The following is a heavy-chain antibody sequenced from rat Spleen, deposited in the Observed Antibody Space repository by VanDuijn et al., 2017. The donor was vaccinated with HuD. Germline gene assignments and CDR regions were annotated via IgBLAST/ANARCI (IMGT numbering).Heavy chain of an antibody. CDR2: IWTGGST. CDR3: TREGYNNWGAFAY. CDR1: GFSLTSYH. Sequence: QVQLKESGPGLVQPSQTLSLTCTVSGFSLTSYHVSWVRQPPGKGLEWMGVIWTGGSTVYNSLLNSQLRISWDTSKSQVFLKMNSLQTEDTAIYFCTREGYNNWGAFAYWGQGTLVTVSS. D-gene: IGHD1-10*01. V-gene: IGHV2-43*01. J-gene: IGHJ3*01.